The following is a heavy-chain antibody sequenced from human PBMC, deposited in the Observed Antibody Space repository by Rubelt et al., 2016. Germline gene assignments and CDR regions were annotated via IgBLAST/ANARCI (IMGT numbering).Heavy chain of an antibody. J-gene: IGHJ3*02. Sequence: QVQLVQSGAEVKKPGSSVKVSCKASGGTFSSYAISWVRQAPGQGLEWMGGIIPIFGTAKYAQKFQGRGTITAEESTSTAYMELSSLRAEDTAVYYCARDFLEWSDAFDIWGQGTMVTVSS. D-gene: IGHD3-3*01. CDR1: GGTFSSYA. CDR3: ARDFLEWSDAFDI. CDR2: IIPIFGTA. V-gene: IGHV1-69*01.